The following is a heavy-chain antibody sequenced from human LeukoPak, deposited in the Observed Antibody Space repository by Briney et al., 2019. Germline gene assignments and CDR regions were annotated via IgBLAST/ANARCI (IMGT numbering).Heavy chain of an antibody. V-gene: IGHV1-58*01. J-gene: IGHJ4*02. CDR2: IVVGSGNT. Sequence: SVKVSCKASGFTFTSSAVQWVRQARGQRLEWIGWIVVGSGNTNYAQKFQERVTITRDMSTSTAYMELSSLRSEDTAVYYCARERYYYDSSGRYYFDYWGQGTLVTVSS. CDR3: ARERYYYDSSGRYYFDY. CDR1: GFTFTSSA. D-gene: IGHD3-22*01.